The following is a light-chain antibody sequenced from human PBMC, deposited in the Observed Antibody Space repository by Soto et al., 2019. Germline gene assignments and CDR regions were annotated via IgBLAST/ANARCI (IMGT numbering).Light chain of an antibody. J-gene: IGKJ1*01. CDR2: DAS. Sequence: DIHLTQSPSTLSGSVGDRVTITCGASQSISSGLDWYQKNTGKAPKLLIYDASSLESGVPSRLRGSGYGTEFTITVSSMKTDDFETYYCQQYNSYWGTFGQGTKVDI. CDR1: QSISSG. CDR3: QQYNSYWGT. V-gene: IGKV1-5*01.